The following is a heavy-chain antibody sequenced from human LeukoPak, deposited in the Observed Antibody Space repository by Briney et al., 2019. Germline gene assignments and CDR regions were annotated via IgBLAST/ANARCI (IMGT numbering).Heavy chain of an antibody. V-gene: IGHV4-39*07. D-gene: IGHD2-2*01. CDR3: ARGLAML. CDR2: INHSGST. Sequence: SETLSLTCTVSGVSISSSSYYWGWIRQPPGKGLEWIGEINHSGSTNYNPSLKSRVTISVDTSKNQFSLKLSSVTAADTAVYYCARGLAMLWGQGTLVTVSS. CDR1: GVSISSSSYY. J-gene: IGHJ4*02.